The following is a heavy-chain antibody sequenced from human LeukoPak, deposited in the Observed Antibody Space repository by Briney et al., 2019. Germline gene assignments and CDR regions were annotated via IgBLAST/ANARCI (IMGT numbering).Heavy chain of an antibody. Sequence: GGSLRLSCAASGFTFSVHYMTWIRQAPGKGLQWISYISNDGTKTYYADSVRGRFTISWDNGKNLVYLQMNSLRVEGTAVYYCARVFSHWGWPGDYYFDYWGQGSLVTVSS. CDR1: GFTFSVHY. J-gene: IGHJ4*02. V-gene: IGHV3-11*04. D-gene: IGHD3-16*01. CDR3: ARVFSHWGWPGDYYFDY. CDR2: ISNDGTKT.